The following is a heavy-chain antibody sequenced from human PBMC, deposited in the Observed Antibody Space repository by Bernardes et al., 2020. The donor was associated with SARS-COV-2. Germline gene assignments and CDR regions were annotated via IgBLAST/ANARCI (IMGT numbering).Heavy chain of an antibody. CDR1: GFTFSLYR. CDR2: ISGSSNYI. CDR3: ARDLAMSTGFDAFDI. V-gene: IGHV3-21*01. D-gene: IGHD2-8*02. Sequence: GGSLRLSCAASGFTFSLYRMNWVRQAPGKGLEWVSSISGSSNYIHYTDSLKGRFTISRDNAKNSLYLQINSLRAEDTAVYYCARDLAMSTGFDAFDIWGQGTMVTVSS. J-gene: IGHJ3*02.